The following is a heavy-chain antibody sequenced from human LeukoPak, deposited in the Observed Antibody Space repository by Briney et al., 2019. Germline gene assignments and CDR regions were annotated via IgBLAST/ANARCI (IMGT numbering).Heavy chain of an antibody. D-gene: IGHD2-21*02. CDR2: INTGNGNT. CDR1: GYTFTTYS. V-gene: IGHV1-3*04. J-gene: IGHJ1*01. Sequence: ASVKVSCKASGYTFTTYSMHWVRQAPGQRLEWMGWINTGNGNTKYSQNFQGRVTITRDTSASTAYIELSSLTSEDTAVYYCARSLLAYCGGDCYSEYFQHWGQGTLVTVSS. CDR3: ARSLLAYCGGDCYSEYFQH.